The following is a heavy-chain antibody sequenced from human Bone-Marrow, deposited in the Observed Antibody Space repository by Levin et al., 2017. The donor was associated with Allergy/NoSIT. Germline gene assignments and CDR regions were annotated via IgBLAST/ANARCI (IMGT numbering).Heavy chain of an antibody. CDR1: GGSITSSAYY. Sequence: SETLSLTCSVSGGSITSSAYYGGWIRQPPGKGLEWIGRFYYDGSTYFNPSVRSRVTMSLDTSKNQLSLRLTSVVAADTAVYYCVRIPSTGNVGRGWFDTWGQGILVTVSS. D-gene: IGHD1-14*01. CDR3: VRIPSTGNVGRGWFDT. V-gene: IGHV4-39*01. J-gene: IGHJ5*02. CDR2: FYYDGST.